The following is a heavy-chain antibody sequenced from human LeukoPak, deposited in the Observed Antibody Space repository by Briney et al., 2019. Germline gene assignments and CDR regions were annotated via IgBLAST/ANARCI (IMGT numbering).Heavy chain of an antibody. CDR1: GYTFTSYY. J-gene: IGHJ5*02. D-gene: IGHD3-22*01. Sequence: ASVKVSCKASGYTFTSYYMHWVRQAPGQGLEWMGIINPSGGSTSYAQKFQGRVTMTRDTSTSTVYMELSSLRSEDTAVYHCARDGYYYDSTGGSNWFDPWGQGTLVTVSS. CDR3: ARDGYYYDSTGGSNWFDP. V-gene: IGHV1-46*01. CDR2: INPSGGST.